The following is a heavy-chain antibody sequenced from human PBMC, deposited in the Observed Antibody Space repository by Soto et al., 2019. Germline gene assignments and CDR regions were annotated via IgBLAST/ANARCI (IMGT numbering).Heavy chain of an antibody. V-gene: IGHV3-33*01. CDR1: GFTFSSYG. J-gene: IGHJ6*02. CDR3: ARANSIRENYGMDV. D-gene: IGHD4-4*01. Sequence: GGSLRLSCAASGFTFSSYGMHWVRQAPGKGLEWVAVIWYDGSNKYYADSVKGRFTISRDNSKNTLYLQMNSLRAEDTAVYYCARANSIRENYGMDVWGQGTTVTVSS. CDR2: IWYDGSNK.